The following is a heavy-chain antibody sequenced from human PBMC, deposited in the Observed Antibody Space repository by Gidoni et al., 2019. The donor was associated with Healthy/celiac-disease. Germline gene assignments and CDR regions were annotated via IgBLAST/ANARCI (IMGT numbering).Heavy chain of an antibody. CDR1: RSNFSSDW. Sequence: EVQMVEHVGGLVQPGGHWRLFCAASRSNFSSDWMSMVRQAPGKGLEGAANIKQDGSRKYYVDSVKGRFTISRDNAKNSLYRQMNSLRAENTAVYYCARLGFDWYFDLWGRGTLVTVSS. V-gene: IGHV3-7*01. J-gene: IGHJ2*01. D-gene: IGHD1-26*01. CDR3: ARLGFDWYFDL. CDR2: IKQDGSRK.